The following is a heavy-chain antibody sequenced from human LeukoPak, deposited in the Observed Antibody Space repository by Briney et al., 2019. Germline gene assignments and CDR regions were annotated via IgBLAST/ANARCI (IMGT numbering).Heavy chain of an antibody. D-gene: IGHD3-22*01. Sequence: GGSLRLSCAASGFTFSSYGMSWVRQAPGKGLEWVSAISRSGGSTYYADSVKGRFTISKDNSKTTLYLQMNSLRAEDTAVYYCAKEGDYYNSIVPNYWGQGTLVTVSS. J-gene: IGHJ4*02. CDR1: GFTFSSYG. CDR2: ISRSGGST. V-gene: IGHV3-23*01. CDR3: AKEGDYYNSIVPNY.